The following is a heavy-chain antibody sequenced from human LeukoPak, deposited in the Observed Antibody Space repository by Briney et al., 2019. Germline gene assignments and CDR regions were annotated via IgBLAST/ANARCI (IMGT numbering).Heavy chain of an antibody. CDR3: ARDPSSGWYLKGWFDP. J-gene: IGHJ5*02. V-gene: IGHV3-7*01. CDR1: GFTFSNYW. D-gene: IGHD6-19*01. Sequence: GGSLRLSCAASGFTFSNYWMSWVRQAPGKGLEWVANMKQDGSETYYVDSVKGRFTISRDNAKNSLYLQMNSLRAEDTAVYYCARDPSSGWYLKGWFDPWGQGTLATVSS. CDR2: MKQDGSET.